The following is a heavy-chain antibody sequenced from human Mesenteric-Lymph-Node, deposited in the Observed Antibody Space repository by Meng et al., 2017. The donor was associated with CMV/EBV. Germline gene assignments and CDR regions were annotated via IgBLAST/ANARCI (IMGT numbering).Heavy chain of an antibody. CDR3: AKDMIRGATPYYFHY. V-gene: IGHV3-23*01. CDR1: GFSVDSFA. D-gene: IGHD3-10*01. CDR2: LNTHNNI. Sequence: GGSLRLSCAASGFSVDSFALGWVRQAPGKGLEWVSALNTHNNIYYADSVKDRFTITRSTSWNTLHLEINSRRVEDTAVDYCAKDMIRGATPYYFHYWGQGTLVTVSS. J-gene: IGHJ4*02.